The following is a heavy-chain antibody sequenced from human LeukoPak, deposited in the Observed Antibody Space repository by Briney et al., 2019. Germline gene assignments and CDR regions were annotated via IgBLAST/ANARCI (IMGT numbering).Heavy chain of an antibody. D-gene: IGHD2-15*01. Sequence: GGSLRLSCAASGFTLSSYAMHWVCQAPGKGLEYVSAISSNGGSTYYANSVKGRFTISRDNSKNTLYLQMGSLRAEDMAVYYCARDAGYCSGGSCPTYYFDYWGQGTLVTVSS. CDR1: GFTLSSYA. J-gene: IGHJ4*02. CDR3: ARDAGYCSGGSCPTYYFDY. CDR2: ISSNGGST. V-gene: IGHV3-64*01.